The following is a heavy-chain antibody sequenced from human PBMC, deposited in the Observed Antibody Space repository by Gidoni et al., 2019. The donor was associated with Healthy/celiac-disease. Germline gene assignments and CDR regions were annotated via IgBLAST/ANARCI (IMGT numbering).Heavy chain of an antibody. Sequence: EVQRVESGGGVVQPGRARRLSGTASGSTCGDYAMSWVRPAPGKGLGWVGFIRSKAYGGTTEYAASVKGRFTISRDDSKSIAYLQMNSLKTEDTAVYYCTSLRYLPGGMDVWGQGTTVTVSS. CDR1: GSTCGDYA. V-gene: IGHV3-49*04. CDR3: TSLRYLPGGMDV. D-gene: IGHD3-9*01. CDR2: IRSKAYGGTT. J-gene: IGHJ6*02.